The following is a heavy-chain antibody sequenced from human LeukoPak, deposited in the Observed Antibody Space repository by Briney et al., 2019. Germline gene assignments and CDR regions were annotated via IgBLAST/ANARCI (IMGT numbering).Heavy chain of an antibody. CDR1: GGSFSGYY. CDR3: AVGSGLGY. CDR2: INHSGST. J-gene: IGHJ4*02. V-gene: IGHV4-34*01. D-gene: IGHD1-26*01. Sequence: SETLSLTCAVYGGSFSGYYWSWIRQPPGKGLEWIGEINHSGSTNYNPPLKSRVTISVDTSKNQFSLKLSSVTAADTAVYYCAVGSGLGYWGQGTLVTVSS.